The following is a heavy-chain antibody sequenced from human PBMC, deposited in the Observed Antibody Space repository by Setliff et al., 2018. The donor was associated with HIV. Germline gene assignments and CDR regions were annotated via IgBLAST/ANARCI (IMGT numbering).Heavy chain of an antibody. CDR3: ARDLRGYNNWFDP. J-gene: IGHJ5*02. CDR1: GGTFSSYA. CDR2: IIPIFGTA. D-gene: IGHD3-16*02. Sequence: SVKVSCKASGGTFSSYAISWVRQAPGQGLEWMGGIIPIFGTANYAQKFQGRVTMTTDTSTSTAYMELRSLRSDDTAVYYCARDLRGYNNWFDPWGQGILVTVSS. V-gene: IGHV1-69*05.